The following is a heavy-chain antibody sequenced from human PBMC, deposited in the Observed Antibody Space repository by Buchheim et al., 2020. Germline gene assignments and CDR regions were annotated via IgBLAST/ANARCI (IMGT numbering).Heavy chain of an antibody. J-gene: IGHJ4*02. Sequence: EVQLVESGGGLVQPGGSLRLSCEASGFTSSTYWMSWVRQAPGKGLLWVANLSPDGSETYFVDSVKGRFTISRDNAKNSFYLQMNSLTAEDTAVYYCARETFKSLVGVPVTDFDYWGQGAL. CDR3: ARETFKSLVGVPVTDFDY. CDR1: GFTSSTYW. D-gene: IGHD1-26*01. CDR2: LSPDGSET. V-gene: IGHV3-7*01.